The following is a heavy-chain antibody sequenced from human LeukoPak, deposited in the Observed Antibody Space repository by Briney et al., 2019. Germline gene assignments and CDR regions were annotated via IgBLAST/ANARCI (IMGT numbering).Heavy chain of an antibody. CDR1: GGSVSSGSYY. CDR2: IYYSGST. J-gene: IGHJ5*02. Sequence: SETLSLTCTVSGGSVSSGSYYWSWIRQPPGKGLEWIGYIYYSGSTNYNPSLKNRVTISVDTSKNQFSLKLSSVTAADTAVYYCARSRVHNWFDPWGQGTLVTVSS. V-gene: IGHV4-61*01. CDR3: ARSRVHNWFDP.